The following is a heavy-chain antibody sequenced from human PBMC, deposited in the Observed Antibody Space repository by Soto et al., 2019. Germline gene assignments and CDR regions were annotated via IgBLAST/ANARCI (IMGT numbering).Heavy chain of an antibody. CDR3: ARAEEGYCSSTSCQTHYMDV. CDR2: ISSSSSTI. V-gene: IGHV3-48*01. Sequence: GGSLRLSCAASGFTFSSYSMNWVRQAPGKGLEWVSYISSSSSTIYYADSVKGRFTISRDNAKNSLYLQMNSLRAEDTAVYYCARAEEGYCSSTSCQTHYMDVWGKGTTVPVSS. CDR1: GFTFSSYS. J-gene: IGHJ6*03. D-gene: IGHD2-2*01.